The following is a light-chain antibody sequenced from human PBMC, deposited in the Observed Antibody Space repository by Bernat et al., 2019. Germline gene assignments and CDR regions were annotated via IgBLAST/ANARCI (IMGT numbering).Light chain of an antibody. Sequence: TPVEPASISCRSSQSLLHSNGNTYLHWYLQKPGQSPRLLIYKVTTRESGVPDRFSGSGSGTDFKLKISRVEPEDVGVYYSMQRTKDPRTFGQGTKVEIK. V-gene: IGKV2D-29*02. CDR3: MQRTKDPRT. CDR1: QSLLHSNGNTY. CDR2: KVT. J-gene: IGKJ1*01.